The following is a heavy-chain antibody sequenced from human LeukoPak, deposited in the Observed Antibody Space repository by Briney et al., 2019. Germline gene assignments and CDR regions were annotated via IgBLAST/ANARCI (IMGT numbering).Heavy chain of an antibody. D-gene: IGHD6-19*01. CDR3: ARRSQAGGTGIGY. CDR1: VYTFTIYD. J-gene: IGHJ4*02. CDR2: MNPNSGNT. Sequence: ASVNVSFKASVYTFTIYDINWVRQAPGQGLEWMGWMNPNSGNTGYSQKFQGRVTMTRNNSISKAYIELSSLRSEDTAVYYCARRSQAGGTGIGYWGQGTLVTVSS. V-gene: IGHV1-8*01.